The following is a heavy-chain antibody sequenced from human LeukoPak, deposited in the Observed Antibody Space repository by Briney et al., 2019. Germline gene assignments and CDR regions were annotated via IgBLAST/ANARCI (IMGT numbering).Heavy chain of an antibody. D-gene: IGHD4-17*01. V-gene: IGHV3-66*01. CDR1: GFTVSSNY. CDR2: IYSGGST. J-gene: IGHJ4*02. CDR3: AREGLYGDYGLDY. Sequence: GGSLRLSCAASGFTVSSNYMSWVRQAPGKGLEWVSVIYSGGSTYYADSVKGRFTISRDNSKNTLYLQMNSLRAEDTAVYYCAREGLYGDYGLDYWGQGTLVTVSS.